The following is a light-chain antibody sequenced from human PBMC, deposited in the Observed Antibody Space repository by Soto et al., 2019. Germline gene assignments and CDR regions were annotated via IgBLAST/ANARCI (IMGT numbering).Light chain of an antibody. Sequence: EIVMTQSPATLSVSPGERATLSCRASQSVSSNLAWYQQKPGQAPRLLIYGASTRATNIPARFSGSGSGTEFTLTISSLQSEDFAVYHCQQYNYWPPTFGHGTKVDIK. CDR2: GAS. CDR3: QQYNYWPPT. J-gene: IGKJ1*01. CDR1: QSVSSN. V-gene: IGKV3-15*01.